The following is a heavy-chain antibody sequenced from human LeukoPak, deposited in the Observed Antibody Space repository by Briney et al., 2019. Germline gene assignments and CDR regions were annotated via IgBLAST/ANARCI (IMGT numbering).Heavy chain of an antibody. CDR2: IYTSGST. CDR1: GGSISSYY. CDR3: AREPAGYYYDSSSRPFDI. Sequence: SETLSFTCTVSGGSISSYYWSWIRQPAGKGLEWIGRIYTSGSTNYNPSLKSRVTMSVDTSKNQFSLKLSSVTAADTAVYYCAREPAGYYYDSSSRPFDIWGQGTMVTVSS. V-gene: IGHV4-4*07. J-gene: IGHJ3*02. D-gene: IGHD3-22*01.